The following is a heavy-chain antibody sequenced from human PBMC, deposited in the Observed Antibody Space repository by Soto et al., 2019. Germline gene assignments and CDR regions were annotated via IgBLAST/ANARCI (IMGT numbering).Heavy chain of an antibody. V-gene: IGHV3-15*01. CDR2: IKSKFDGETI. Sequence: GGSLRLSCAASGINFSRAWMSWVRQAPGKGLEWVGRIKSKFDGETIDYAAPVKGRFTISRDDSKNIVYLQMNSLYSEDTAVYYCATGLLRYYDYWGHGTLVTVSS. D-gene: IGHD3-9*01. J-gene: IGHJ4*01. CDR1: GINFSRAW. CDR3: ATGLLRYYDY.